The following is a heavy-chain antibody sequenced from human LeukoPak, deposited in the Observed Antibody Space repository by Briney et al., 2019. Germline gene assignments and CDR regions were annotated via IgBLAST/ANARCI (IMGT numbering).Heavy chain of an antibody. J-gene: IGHJ4*02. Sequence: GGSLRLSCAASGFVFSSYAMSWVRQAPGKGLEWVSAISGSGYSTYYADSVKGRFTISGDNSKNTLYLQMNSLRAEDTAVYYCAKGVSGSHPFDYWGQGTLVTVSS. D-gene: IGHD1-26*01. CDR2: ISGSGYST. V-gene: IGHV3-23*01. CDR3: AKGVSGSHPFDY. CDR1: GFVFSSYA.